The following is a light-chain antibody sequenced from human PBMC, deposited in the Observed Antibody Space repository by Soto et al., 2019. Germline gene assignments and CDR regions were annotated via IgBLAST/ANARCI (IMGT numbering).Light chain of an antibody. CDR3: QQSYINPIT. Sequence: SEISKSTSNLSAXVGDXATIXXRASQRINSWLAWYQQKPGKAPKLLIYDASILESGVPSRFSGSGSGTEFTLTISSLQPDDFATYYCQQSYINPITFFQGTRMEIK. V-gene: IGKV1-5*01. J-gene: IGKJ5*01. CDR2: DAS. CDR1: QRINSW.